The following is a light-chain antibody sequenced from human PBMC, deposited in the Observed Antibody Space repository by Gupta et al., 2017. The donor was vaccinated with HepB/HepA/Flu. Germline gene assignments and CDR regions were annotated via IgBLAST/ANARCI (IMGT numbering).Light chain of an antibody. CDR1: QSISSW. V-gene: IGKV1-5*03. Sequence: DIQMTQSPSTLSASVGDRVTITCRASQSISSWVAWYQQKPGKAPKLLIYKASSLESGVPSRFSGSGSGTEFTLTISSLQPDDFATYYCQQYKSYSGTFGQGTKVEIK. CDR2: KAS. CDR3: QQYKSYSGT. J-gene: IGKJ1*01.